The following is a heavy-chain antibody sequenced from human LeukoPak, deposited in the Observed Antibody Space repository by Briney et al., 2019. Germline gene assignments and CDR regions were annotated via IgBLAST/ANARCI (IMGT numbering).Heavy chain of an antibody. D-gene: IGHD5-18*01. V-gene: IGHV1-69*05. CDR3: ARDRMAWGYGHFRYPDAFDI. J-gene: IGHJ3*02. Sequence: SVKVSCKASGGTFSSYAISWVRQAPGQGLEWMGGIIPIFDTANYAQKFQGRVTITTDESTRTAYMELSSLISEDTAVYYCARDRMAWGYGHFRYPDAFDIWGQGTMVTVSS. CDR2: IIPIFDTA. CDR1: GGTFSSYA.